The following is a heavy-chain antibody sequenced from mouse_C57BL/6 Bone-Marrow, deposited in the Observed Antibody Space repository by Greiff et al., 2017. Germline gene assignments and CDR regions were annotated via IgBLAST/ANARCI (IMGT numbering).Heavy chain of an antibody. D-gene: IGHD2-5*01. CDR3: ARSHYSNPDY. Sequence: EVQLQQSGPELVKPGASVKISCTASGYSFTGYYMNWVKQSPEKSLEWIGEINPSTGGTTYNQKFKAKATLTVDKSSSTAYMQLKSLTSEDSAVYYCARSHYSNPDYWGQGTTLTVSS. V-gene: IGHV1-42*01. CDR1: GYSFTGYY. CDR2: INPSTGGT. J-gene: IGHJ2*01.